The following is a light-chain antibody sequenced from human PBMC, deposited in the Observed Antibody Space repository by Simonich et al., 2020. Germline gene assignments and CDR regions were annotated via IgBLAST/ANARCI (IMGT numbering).Light chain of an antibody. V-gene: IGLV3-1*01. J-gene: IGLJ2*01. CDR1: KLGDKY. CDR2: HDS. CDR3: QAWDSSVV. Sequence: SYELTQPPSVSVSPGQTASITCSGDKLGDKYACWYQKKPGQSPVLVIYHDSKRPSGIPERFSGSNSGNTATLTISGTQAMDEADYYCQAWDSSVVFGGGTKLTVL.